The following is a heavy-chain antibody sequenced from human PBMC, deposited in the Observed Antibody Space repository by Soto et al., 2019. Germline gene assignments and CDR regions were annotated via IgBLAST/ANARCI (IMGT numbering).Heavy chain of an antibody. CDR2: IYWNDDK. CDR3: ARALLTPGIAAAGGWFDP. J-gene: IGHJ5*02. Sequence: QITLKESGPTLVKPTQPLTLTCTFSGFSLSTSGVGVGWIRQPPGKALEWLALIYWNDDKRYSPSLKSRLTITKDTSKNQVVLTMTNMDPVDTATYYCARALLTPGIAAAGGWFDPWGQGTLVTVSS. D-gene: IGHD6-13*01. V-gene: IGHV2-5*01. CDR1: GFSLSTSGVG.